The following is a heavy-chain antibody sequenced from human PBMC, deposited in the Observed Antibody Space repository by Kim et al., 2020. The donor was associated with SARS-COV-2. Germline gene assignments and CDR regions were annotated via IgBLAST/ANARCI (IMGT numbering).Heavy chain of an antibody. CDR3: ARRPSSGWYLCWFDP. V-gene: IGHV4-39*01. CDR2: IYYSGST. CDR1: GGSISSSSYY. D-gene: IGHD6-19*01. Sequence: SETLSLTCTVSGGSISSSSYYWGWIRQPPGKGLEWIGSIYYSGSTYYNPSLKSRVTISVDTSKNQFSLKLSSVTAADTAVYYCARRPSSGWYLCWFDPWGQGTLVTVSS. J-gene: IGHJ5*02.